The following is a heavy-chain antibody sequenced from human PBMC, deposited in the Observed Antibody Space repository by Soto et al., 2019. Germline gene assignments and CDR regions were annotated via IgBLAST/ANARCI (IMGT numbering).Heavy chain of an antibody. CDR3: ARGWLATGGSLSYMDV. D-gene: IGHD6-13*01. CDR1: GFTFSSYD. Sequence: EVQLVESGGGLIQPGGSLRLSCAASGFTFSSYDMHWVHQATGKGLEWVSAIGTAGDTSYPGSVKGRFTISRENAKNSLYLQMNSLRAGDTALYYCARGWLATGGSLSYMDVWGKGTTVTVSS. CDR2: IGTAGDT. V-gene: IGHV3-13*01. J-gene: IGHJ6*03.